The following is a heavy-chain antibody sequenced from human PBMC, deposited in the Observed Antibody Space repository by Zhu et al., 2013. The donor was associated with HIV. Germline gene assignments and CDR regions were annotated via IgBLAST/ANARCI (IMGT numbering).Heavy chain of an antibody. CDR3: ARGNRYCSGGSCYLDF. V-gene: IGHV1-2*02. CDR2: INPNSGGT. Sequence: QVQLVQSGAEVKKPGASVKVSCKASGYTFSGYYIHWVRQAPGQGLEWMGWINPNSGGTNYAQNFQGRVTMTRDTSIRTAYMELSSLRSDDTAVYYCARGNRYCSGGSCYLDFWGQGTLVTVSS. CDR1: GYTFSGYY. J-gene: IGHJ4*02. D-gene: IGHD2-15*01.